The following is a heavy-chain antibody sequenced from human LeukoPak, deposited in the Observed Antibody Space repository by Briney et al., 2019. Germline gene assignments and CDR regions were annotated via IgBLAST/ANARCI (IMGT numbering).Heavy chain of an antibody. J-gene: IGHJ4*02. Sequence: ASVKVSCKASRYTFTSCDINWVREATGQGLEWIGWMNPNTGRTGFAQKFLGRLTMTRDTSISTAYLELSSLRSEDTAIYYCARLSQTPDYSSNGGYYQLGFWGQGTPVTVSS. CDR3: ARLSQTPDYSSNGGYYQLGF. D-gene: IGHD2-8*01. V-gene: IGHV1-8*01. CDR1: RYTFTSCD. CDR2: MNPNTGRT.